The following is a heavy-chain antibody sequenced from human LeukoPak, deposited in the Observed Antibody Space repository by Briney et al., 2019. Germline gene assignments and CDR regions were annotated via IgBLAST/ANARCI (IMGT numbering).Heavy chain of an antibody. J-gene: IGHJ4*02. CDR1: GGSISNNHW. D-gene: IGHD6-13*01. Sequence: PSETLSLTCDISGGSISNNHWWNWVRQSPRRGLEWIGEIHHSGSANYNPSLKSRTTISVDKSKNQVSLKVRSVTAADTAVYYCARKGSSWHWVDYWGQGTLVTVSS. V-gene: IGHV4-4*02. CDR3: ARKGSSWHWVDY. CDR2: IHHSGSA.